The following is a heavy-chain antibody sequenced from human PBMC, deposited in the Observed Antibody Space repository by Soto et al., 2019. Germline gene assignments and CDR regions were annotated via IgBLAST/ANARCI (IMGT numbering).Heavy chain of an antibody. Sequence: GGSLRLSCAASGFTFSSYAMSWVRQAPGKGLEWVSAISGSGGSTYYADSVKGRFTISRDNSKNTLYLQMNSLRAEDTAVYYCANPDSGYSGYAPFDYWGHGTLVTVSS. D-gene: IGHD5-12*01. V-gene: IGHV3-23*01. CDR3: ANPDSGYSGYAPFDY. CDR2: ISGSGGST. J-gene: IGHJ4*01. CDR1: GFTFSSYA.